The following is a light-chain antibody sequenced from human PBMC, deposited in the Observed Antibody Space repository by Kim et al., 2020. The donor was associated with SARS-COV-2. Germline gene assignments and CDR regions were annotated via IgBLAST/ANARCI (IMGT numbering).Light chain of an antibody. CDR2: NNS. Sequence: RVTISCPGRSSNIGAGYDVHWYQQLPGTAPKLLIYNNSQRPAGVPDRFSGSNSGTSASLAITGLQAEDEADYYCQSYDSSLSAGVFGGGTQLTVL. CDR1: SSNIGAGYD. J-gene: IGLJ3*02. CDR3: QSYDSSLSAGV. V-gene: IGLV1-40*01.